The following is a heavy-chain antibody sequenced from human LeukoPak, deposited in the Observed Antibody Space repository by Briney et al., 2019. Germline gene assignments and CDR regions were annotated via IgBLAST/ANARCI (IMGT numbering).Heavy chain of an antibody. CDR3: ARFSGSSNFDY. V-gene: IGHV1-2*02. CDR1: GYTFSGYF. CDR2: IYPNSGGT. Sequence: EASVKASCRASGYTFSGYFMHWVRQAPGQGLEWMGWIYPNSGGTKYAQKFQGRVTMTRDTSISTIYMELSSLRSDDTAVYYCARFSGSSNFDYWGQGTLVIVPS. D-gene: IGHD1-26*01. J-gene: IGHJ4*02.